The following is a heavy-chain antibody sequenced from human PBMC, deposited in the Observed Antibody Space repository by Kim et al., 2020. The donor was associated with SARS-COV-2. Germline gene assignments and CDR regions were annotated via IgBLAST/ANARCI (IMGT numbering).Heavy chain of an antibody. V-gene: IGHV4-30-2*01. J-gene: IGHJ4*02. D-gene: IGHD4-17*01. Sequence: NPTRKHRVTISIDRSKNQFSLKLSSGTAADTAVYYCARAGYGGNQYVDYWGQETLVSVSS. CDR3: ARAGYGGNQYVDY.